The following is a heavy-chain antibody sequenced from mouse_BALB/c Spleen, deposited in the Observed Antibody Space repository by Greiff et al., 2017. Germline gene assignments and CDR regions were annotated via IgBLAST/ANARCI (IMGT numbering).Heavy chain of an antibody. V-gene: IGHV2-6-5*01. J-gene: IGHJ4*01. Sequence: VKLMESGPGLVAPSQSLSITCTVSGFSLTDYGVSWIRQPPGKGLEWLGVIWGGGSTYYNSALKSRLSISKDNSKSQVFLKMNSLQTDDTAMYYCAKEYYYGNYYAMDYWGQGTSVTVSS. CDR1: GFSLTDYG. CDR2: IWGGGST. CDR3: AKEYYYGNYYAMDY. D-gene: IGHD2-1*01.